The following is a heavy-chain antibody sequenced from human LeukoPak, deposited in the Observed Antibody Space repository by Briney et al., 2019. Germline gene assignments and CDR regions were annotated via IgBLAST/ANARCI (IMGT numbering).Heavy chain of an antibody. CDR3: ARGLYCSSTSCYISWFDP. J-gene: IGHJ5*02. Sequence: APVEVSCKASGYTFTSYDINWVRQATGQGLEWMGWMNPNSGNTGYAQKFQGRVTITRNTSISTAYMELSSLRSEDTAVYYCARGLYCSSTSCYISWFDPWGQGTLVTVSS. V-gene: IGHV1-8*03. D-gene: IGHD2-2*02. CDR1: GYTFTSYD. CDR2: MNPNSGNT.